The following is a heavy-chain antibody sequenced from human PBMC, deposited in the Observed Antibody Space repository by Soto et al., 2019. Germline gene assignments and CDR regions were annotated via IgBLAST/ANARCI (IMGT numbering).Heavy chain of an antibody. J-gene: IGHJ4*02. CDR2: ISWNSANT. CDR1: GFRFADYA. CDR3: AKDRRGYSYGAFDY. Sequence: GGSLRLSCAASGFRFADYAMHWVRQVPGKGLEWVSGISWNSANTVYADSVRGRFTVSRDNAKISPYLQMNSLRAEDTAFYYCAKDRRGYSYGAFDYWGQGTPDPVSP. V-gene: IGHV3-9*01. D-gene: IGHD5-18*01.